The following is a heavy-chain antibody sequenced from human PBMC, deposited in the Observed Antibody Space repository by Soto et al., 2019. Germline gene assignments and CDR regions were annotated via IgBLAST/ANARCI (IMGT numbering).Heavy chain of an antibody. CDR1: GFTFSSYA. J-gene: IGHJ4*02. CDR2: ISSSGGST. CDR3: AKVLGSRTDPLPLPYFDY. V-gene: IGHV3-23*01. Sequence: GGSLRLSCAASGFTFSSYAMSWVRQAPGKGLEWVSAISSSGGSTYYADSVKGRFTISRDNSKNTLYLQMNSLRAEDTAVYYCAKVLGSRTDPLPLPYFDYWGQGTLVTVSS. D-gene: IGHD1-26*01.